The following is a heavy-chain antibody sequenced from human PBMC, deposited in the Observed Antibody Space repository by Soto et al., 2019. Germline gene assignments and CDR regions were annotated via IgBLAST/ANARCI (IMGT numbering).Heavy chain of an antibody. CDR1: GFTFSDYY. J-gene: IGHJ4*02. CDR3: AKDAPGSGWLSDY. D-gene: IGHD3-22*01. V-gene: IGHV3-53*01. CDR2: ISGDGGT. Sequence: GRSLRLSCAASGFTFSDYYMSWIRQAPGKGLEWVSTISGDGGTSYADFVRGRFIISRDNSKNTLYLQMNSLRAEDTAIYYCAKDAPGSGWLSDYWGQGTRVTVSS.